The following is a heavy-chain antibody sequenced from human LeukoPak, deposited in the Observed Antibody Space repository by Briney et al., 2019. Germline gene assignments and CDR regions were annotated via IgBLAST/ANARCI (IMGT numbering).Heavy chain of an antibody. D-gene: IGHD2-2*01. CDR1: GGSISSGDC. CDR2: IYHSGST. Sequence: PSGTLSLTCAVSGGSISSGDCWWCVRQPPGKGLEWSGEIYHSGSTNYNPSLKTRVTISVDKTKNQFYLKVSSVPGVATAVYYCAREGSQIPAIDYWGQGTLVTVSS. CDR3: AREGSQIPAIDY. J-gene: IGHJ4*02. V-gene: IGHV4-4*02.